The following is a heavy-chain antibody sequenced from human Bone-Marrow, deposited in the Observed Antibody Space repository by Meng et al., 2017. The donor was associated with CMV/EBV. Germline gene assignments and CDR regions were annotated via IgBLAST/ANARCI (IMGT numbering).Heavy chain of an antibody. CDR1: GGSFSGYY. CDR3: ARGGGPFDY. CDR2: IKHSGST. V-gene: IGHV4-34*01. J-gene: IGHJ4*02. D-gene: IGHD3-16*01. Sequence: QVQLQRGGAGLLKPPALLSLTCAVYGGSFSGYYWSWNRQPPGKGLEWIGEIKHSGSTNYNPSLKSRVTISVDTSKNQFSLKLSSVTAADTAVYYCARGGGPFDYWGQGTLVTVSS.